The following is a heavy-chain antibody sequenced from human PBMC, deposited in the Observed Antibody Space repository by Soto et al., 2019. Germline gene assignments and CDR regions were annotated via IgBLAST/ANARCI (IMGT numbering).Heavy chain of an antibody. CDR1: GYTFTSYY. V-gene: IGHV1-46*03. D-gene: IGHD2-2*01. CDR2: INPSGGST. CDR3: ARGDIVVVPAAATRFDY. J-gene: IGHJ4*02. Sequence: ASVKVSCKASGYTFTSYYMHWVRQAPGQGLEWMGIINPSGGSTSYAQKFQGRVTMTRDTSTSTVYMELSSRRSEDRAVYYCARGDIVVVPAAATRFDYWGQGTLVTVSS.